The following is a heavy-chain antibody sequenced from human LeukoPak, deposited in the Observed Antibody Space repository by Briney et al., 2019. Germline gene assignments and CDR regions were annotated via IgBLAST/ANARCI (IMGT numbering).Heavy chain of an antibody. CDR2: IIPIFGTA. CDR1: GGTFSSYA. D-gene: IGHD7-27*01. Sequence: ASVKVSCKASGGTFSSYAISWVRQAPGQGLEWMGGIIPIFGTANYAQKFQGRVTITADESTSTAYMELSSLRSEDTAVYYCASKKNWGSAYFDYWGQGTPVTVSS. V-gene: IGHV1-69*13. J-gene: IGHJ4*02. CDR3: ASKKNWGSAYFDY.